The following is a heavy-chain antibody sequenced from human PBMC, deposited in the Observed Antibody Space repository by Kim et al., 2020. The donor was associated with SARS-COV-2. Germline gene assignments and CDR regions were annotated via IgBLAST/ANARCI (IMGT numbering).Heavy chain of an antibody. J-gene: IGHJ4*02. V-gene: IGHV3-15*01. CDR3: GGGRAGY. D-gene: IGHD3-16*01. CDR1: GFTFSNAC. CDR2: IKSKTDGGTT. Sequence: GGSLRLSCAASGFTFSNACMSWVRQAPGKGLEWVGRIKSKTDGGTTAYAAPVKDRFTSSRDDSKNMLYLQMNRLKTEDTAFYYCGGGRAGYWGQGTLVTVSS.